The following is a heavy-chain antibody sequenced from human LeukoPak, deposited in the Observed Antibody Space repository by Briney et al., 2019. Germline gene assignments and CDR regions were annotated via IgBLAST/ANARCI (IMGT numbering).Heavy chain of an antibody. CDR2: IKKDGSVK. CDR3: ARYYGFYGMDV. J-gene: IGHJ6*02. Sequence: GGSLRLSCAASGFTLSNYWMSWVRQAPGKGLEWVANIKKDGSVKTYVDSVKGRFTISRDNAKNSLYLQMNSLRAEDTAVYYCARYYGFYGMDVWGQGTTVTVSS. D-gene: IGHD3-10*01. V-gene: IGHV3-7*04. CDR1: GFTLSNYW.